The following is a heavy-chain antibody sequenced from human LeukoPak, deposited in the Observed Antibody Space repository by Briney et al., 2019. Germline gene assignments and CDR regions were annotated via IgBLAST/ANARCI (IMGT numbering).Heavy chain of an antibody. Sequence: ASVKVSCKASGGTFSSYAISWVRQAPGQGLEWMGRIIPILGIANYAQKFQGRVTITADKSTSTAYMELSSLRSEDTAVYYCARDHGGSYYDLPSYWGQGTLVTVPS. CDR2: IIPILGIA. CDR1: GGTFSSYA. D-gene: IGHD1-26*01. V-gene: IGHV1-69*04. CDR3: ARDHGGSYYDLPSY. J-gene: IGHJ4*02.